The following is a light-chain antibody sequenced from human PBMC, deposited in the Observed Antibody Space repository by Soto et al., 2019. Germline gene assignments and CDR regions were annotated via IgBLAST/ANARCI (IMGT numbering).Light chain of an antibody. J-gene: IGKJ5*01. V-gene: IGKV3-11*01. Sequence: IVLTHSPAPMSLSPGERATLSCVSSQSVSSYLAWYQQKPGQAPRLLIYDASNRATGIPARFSGSGSGTDFTLTISSLEPEDFAVYYCQQRSNWPPITFGQGTRLEIK. CDR2: DAS. CDR1: QSVSSY. CDR3: QQRSNWPPIT.